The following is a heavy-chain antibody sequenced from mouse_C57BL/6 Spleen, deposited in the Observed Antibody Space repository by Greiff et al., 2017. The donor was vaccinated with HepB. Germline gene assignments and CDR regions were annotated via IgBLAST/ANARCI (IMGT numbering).Heavy chain of an antibody. CDR1: GFTFSSYA. J-gene: IGHJ4*01. CDR3: ARANLSPYYYAMDY. Sequence: DVQLVESGGGLVKPGGSLKLSCAASGFTFSSYAMSWVRQTPDKRLEWVATISDGGSYTYYPDNVKGRITISRDNAKNNLYLQMSHLKSEDTAMYYCARANLSPYYYAMDYWGQGTSVTVSS. D-gene: IGHD1-1*01. CDR2: ISDGGSYT. V-gene: IGHV5-4*01.